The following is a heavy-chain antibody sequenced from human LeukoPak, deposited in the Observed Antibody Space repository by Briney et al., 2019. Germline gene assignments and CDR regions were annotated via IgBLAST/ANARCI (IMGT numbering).Heavy chain of an antibody. CDR1: GFTFSSYS. CDR3: ARDPGYDSSGYYYGMDV. D-gene: IGHD3-22*01. J-gene: IGHJ6*02. CDR2: ISSSSSYI. V-gene: IGHV3-21*04. Sequence: GGSLRLSCAASGFTFSSYSMNWVRQAPGKGLEWVSSISSSSSYIYYADSVKGRFTISRDNAKNTLYLQMNSLRAEDTAVYYCARDPGYDSSGYYYGMDVWGQGTTVTVSS.